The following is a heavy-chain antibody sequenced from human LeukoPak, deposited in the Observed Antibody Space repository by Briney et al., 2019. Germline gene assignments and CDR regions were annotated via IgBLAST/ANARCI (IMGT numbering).Heavy chain of an antibody. D-gene: IGHD5-12*01. CDR1: GFTFNYYA. Sequence: GGSLRLSCAASGFTFNYYAMHWVRLAPGKGLEWVSGISWNGEGIGYADSVKGRFTISRDNAKNSLYLQMNSLRAEDTALYYCANSLYKYSGYAEGMDVWGQGTTVTVSS. CDR3: ANSLYKYSGYAEGMDV. CDR2: ISWNGEGI. V-gene: IGHV3-9*01. J-gene: IGHJ6*02.